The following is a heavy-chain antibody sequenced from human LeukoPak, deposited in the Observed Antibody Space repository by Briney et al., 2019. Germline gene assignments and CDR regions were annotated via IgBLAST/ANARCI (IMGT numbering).Heavy chain of an antibody. CDR1: GFTVSSNC. J-gene: IGHJ4*02. V-gene: IGHV3-66*01. CDR2: IYSGGST. Sequence: GGSLRLSCAASGFTVSSNCMSWVRQAPGKGLEWVSVIYSGGSTYYADSVKGRFTISRDNSKNTLYLQMNSLRAEDTAVYYCAKDRELAAAPHYFDYWGQGTLVTVSS. CDR3: AKDRELAAAPHYFDY. D-gene: IGHD6-13*01.